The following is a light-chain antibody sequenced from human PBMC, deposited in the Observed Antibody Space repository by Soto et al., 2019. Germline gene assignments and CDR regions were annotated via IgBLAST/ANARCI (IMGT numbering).Light chain of an antibody. Sequence: VMTQSPLSLPVTPGEPASISCRSSQSLLHSNGYNYLDWYLQKPGQSPQLLIYLGSNRASGVPDRFSGSGSGTDFTLKISRVEAEDVGVYYCMQPLQSWTFGQGTKVDSK. CDR1: QSLLHSNGYNY. V-gene: IGKV2-28*01. J-gene: IGKJ1*01. CDR2: LGS. CDR3: MQPLQSWT.